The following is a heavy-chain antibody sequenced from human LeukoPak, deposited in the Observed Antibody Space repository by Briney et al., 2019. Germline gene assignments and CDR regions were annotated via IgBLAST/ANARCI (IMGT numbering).Heavy chain of an antibody. CDR3: ARDPYYDILTGYYNSDGMDV. Sequence: ASVKVSCRASGYTFTGYHIHWVRQAPGQGLEWMGRINPNSGDTNYAQNFQGRVTMTRDTSINTAYMELSRLRSDDTAVYYCARDPYYDILTGYYNSDGMDVWGQGTTVTVSS. D-gene: IGHD3-9*01. CDR1: GYTFTGYH. CDR2: INPNSGDT. V-gene: IGHV1-2*06. J-gene: IGHJ6*02.